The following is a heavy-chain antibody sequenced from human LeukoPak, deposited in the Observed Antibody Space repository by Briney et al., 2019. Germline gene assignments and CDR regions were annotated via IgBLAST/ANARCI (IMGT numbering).Heavy chain of an antibody. Sequence: SETLSLTCTVSGGSISSSTYCWGWIRQPPGKGLERIGSFYCSGSTYYNPSLKSRVTISVDTSKNQFSLKLSSVTAADTAVYYCARLRSPVTILYYFDYWGQGTLVTVSS. CDR3: ARLRSPVTILYYFDY. J-gene: IGHJ4*02. V-gene: IGHV4-39*01. D-gene: IGHD4-17*01. CDR1: GGSISSSTYC. CDR2: FYCSGST.